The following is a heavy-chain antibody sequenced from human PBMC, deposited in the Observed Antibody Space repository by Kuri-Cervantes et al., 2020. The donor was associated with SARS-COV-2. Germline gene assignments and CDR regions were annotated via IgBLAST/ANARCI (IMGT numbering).Heavy chain of an antibody. CDR1: GFTFSSYS. V-gene: IGHV3-49*04. CDR3: TRDSLWSGYFNY. J-gene: IGHJ4*02. D-gene: IGHD3-3*01. CDR2: IRSKAYGGTT. Sequence: GESLKISCAASGFTFSSYSMNWVRQAPGKGLEWVGFIRSKAYGGTTEYAASVKGRFTISRDDSKSIAYLQMNSLKTEDTAVYYCTRDSLWSGYFNYWGQGTLVTVSS.